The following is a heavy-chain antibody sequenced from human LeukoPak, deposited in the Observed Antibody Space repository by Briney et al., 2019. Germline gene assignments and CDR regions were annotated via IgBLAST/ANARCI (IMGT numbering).Heavy chain of an antibody. CDR1: GFTLSDYY. CDR3: ARGRGRWPTDL. CDR2: ISTSGSTI. V-gene: IGHV3-11*01. D-gene: IGHD4-23*01. Sequence: PGGSLRLSCAASGFTLSDYYISWIRQAPGKGLAWLSYISTSGSTINYADSVKGRFTISRDNAKNLVYLQMNSLRDEDTAVYYCARGRGRWPTDLWGQGTLVTVSS. J-gene: IGHJ5*02.